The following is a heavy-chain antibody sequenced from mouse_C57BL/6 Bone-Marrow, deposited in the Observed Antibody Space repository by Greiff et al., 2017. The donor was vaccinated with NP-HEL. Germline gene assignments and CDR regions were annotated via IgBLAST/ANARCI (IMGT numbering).Heavy chain of an antibody. Sequence: VQLQQSGAELARPGASVKLSCKASGYTFTSYGLSWVKQRTGPGLAWLGAIYPRSGNTYYNEKFKGKATLTADKPSSTAYMELRSLTSDDSAVYVCARAPYAWFAYWGQGTLVTVSA. J-gene: IGHJ3*01. CDR1: GYTFTSYG. CDR2: IYPRSGNT. CDR3: ARAPYAWFAY. V-gene: IGHV1-81*01. D-gene: IGHD2-12*01.